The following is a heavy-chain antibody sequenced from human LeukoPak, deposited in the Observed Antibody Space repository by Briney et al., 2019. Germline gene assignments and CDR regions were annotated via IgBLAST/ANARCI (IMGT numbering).Heavy chain of an antibody. CDR1: GFTFSSYA. Sequence: GGSLRLSCAASGFTFSSYAMSWVRQAPGKGLEWVSAISGSGGSTYYADSVKGRFTISRDNSKNTLYLQMNSLRAEDTAVHYCAKDRVGYYYDSSGPPAPYYFDYWGQGTLVTVSS. D-gene: IGHD3-22*01. CDR2: ISGSGGST. CDR3: AKDRVGYYYDSSGPPAPYYFDY. V-gene: IGHV3-23*01. J-gene: IGHJ4*02.